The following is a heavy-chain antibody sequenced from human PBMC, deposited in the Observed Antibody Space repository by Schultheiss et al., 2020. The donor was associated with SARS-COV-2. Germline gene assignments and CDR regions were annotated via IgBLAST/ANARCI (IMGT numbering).Heavy chain of an antibody. J-gene: IGHJ6*02. CDR3: ARDQYYDSSGYYYYYGMDV. D-gene: IGHD3-22*01. CDR2: MSYDGFSK. CDR1: GFTFSDYN. Sequence: GGSLRLSCAASGFTFSDYNMNWVRQAPGKGLEWVAAMSYDGFSKYYVDSVKGRFTISRDNSRSTLYLDLSSLTAEDTAVYYCARDQYYDSSGYYYYYGMDVWGQGTTVTVSS. V-gene: IGHV3-30*03.